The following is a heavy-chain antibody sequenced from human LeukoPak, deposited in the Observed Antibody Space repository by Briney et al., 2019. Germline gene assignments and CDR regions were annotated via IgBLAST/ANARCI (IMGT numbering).Heavy chain of an antibody. J-gene: IGHJ4*02. Sequence: SGGSLRLSCAASGFTFSSFAMSWVRQAPGKGLEWVSTISGSGGTTNYADSVKGRFTFSRDNSKKMVYLQMNSLRVEDTAVYYCAKDLPDYGDYIEGYWGQGTLVTVSS. V-gene: IGHV3-23*01. CDR1: GFTFSSFA. CDR3: AKDLPDYGDYIEGY. CDR2: ISGSGGTT. D-gene: IGHD4-17*01.